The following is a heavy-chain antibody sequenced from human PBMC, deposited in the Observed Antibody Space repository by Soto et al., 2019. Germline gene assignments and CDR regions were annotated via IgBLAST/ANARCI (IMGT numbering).Heavy chain of an antibody. Sequence: PSETLSLACAGYGVSFGGYYWSWIRQPPGKGLEWIGEINHSGSTNYNPSLKSRVTISVDTSKNQFSLKLSSVTAADTAVYYCARGYVVVPAAMPSWFDPWGQGTLVTVSS. J-gene: IGHJ5*02. CDR2: INHSGST. V-gene: IGHV4-34*01. CDR1: GVSFGGYY. CDR3: ARGYVVVPAAMPSWFDP. D-gene: IGHD2-2*01.